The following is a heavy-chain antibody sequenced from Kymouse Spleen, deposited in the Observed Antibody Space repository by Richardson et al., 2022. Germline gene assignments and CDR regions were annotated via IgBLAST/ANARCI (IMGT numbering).Heavy chain of an antibody. Sequence: QVQLQQWGAGLLKPSETLSLTCAVYGGSFSGYYWSWIRQPPGKGLEWIGEINHSGSTNYNPSLKSRVTISVDTSKNQFSLKLSSVTAADTAVYYCARGPIPYCTNGVCWGNYFDYWGQGTLVTVSS. CDR3: ARGPIPYCTNGVCWGNYFDY. D-gene: IGHD2-8*01. CDR2: INHSGST. J-gene: IGHJ4*02. V-gene: IGHV4-34*01. CDR1: GGSFSGYY.